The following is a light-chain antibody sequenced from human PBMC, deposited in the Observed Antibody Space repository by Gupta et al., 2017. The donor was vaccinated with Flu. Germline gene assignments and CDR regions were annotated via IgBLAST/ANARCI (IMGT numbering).Light chain of an antibody. CDR3: CSYADAYTFV. CDR2: DVY. V-gene: IGLV2-11*03. Sequence: SNDDGGYNFVSWYQQHPGKAPTVLIYDVYTRPSGVPDRCSGSKFGNTASLTISGLQADDEADYYCCSYADAYTFVFGGGTKLTVL. J-gene: IGLJ2*01. CDR1: SNDDGGYNF.